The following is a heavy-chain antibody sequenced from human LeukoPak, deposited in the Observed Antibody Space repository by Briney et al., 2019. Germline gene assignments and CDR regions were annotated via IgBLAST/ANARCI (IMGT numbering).Heavy chain of an antibody. D-gene: IGHD4-23*01. CDR1: GFTFTTYV. Sequence: GGSLRLSCAASGFTFTTYVMSWVRQAPGKGLEWVAAMSGSGRNTYYADSVKGRFTISRDNSKNTLYLQVSSLRAEDTAVYYCAKEIYYGGATHYFDDWGQRTLVIVSS. CDR3: AKEIYYGGATHYFDD. CDR2: MSGSGRNT. J-gene: IGHJ4*02. V-gene: IGHV3-23*01.